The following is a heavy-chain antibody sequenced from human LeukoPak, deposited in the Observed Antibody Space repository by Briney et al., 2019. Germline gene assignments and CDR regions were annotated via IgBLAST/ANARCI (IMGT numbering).Heavy chain of an antibody. V-gene: IGHV3-23*01. J-gene: IGHJ4*02. CDR3: AKRGGSYRYFDF. Sequence: GGSLRLSCAASGFTFSSSAMSWVRQAPGKGLEWISGFSGSGGNTYYAASVEGRFTISRDNSKNTLYLQLNSLSAEDTAVYYCAKRGGSYRYFDFWGQGALVMVSS. CDR1: GFTFSSSA. D-gene: IGHD1-26*01. CDR2: FSGSGGNT.